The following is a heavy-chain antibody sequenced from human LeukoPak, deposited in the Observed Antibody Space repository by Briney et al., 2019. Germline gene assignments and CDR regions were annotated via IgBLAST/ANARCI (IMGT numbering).Heavy chain of an antibody. CDR3: ARAHAEQWLVSAL. V-gene: IGHV3-30-3*01. CDR1: GFSFRTYA. D-gene: IGHD6-19*01. CDR2: ISYDGSTT. J-gene: IGHJ4*02. Sequence: GRSLRLSCAASGFSFRTYAMHWVRQAPGKGLEWVAFISYDGSTTYYADSVKGRFTISRDNSNNALSLQMNSLRVEDTAVYYCARAHAEQWLVSALWGQGTLVTVSS.